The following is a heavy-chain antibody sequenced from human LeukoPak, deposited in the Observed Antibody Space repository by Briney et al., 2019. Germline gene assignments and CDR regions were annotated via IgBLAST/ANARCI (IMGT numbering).Heavy chain of an antibody. D-gene: IGHD3-10*01. V-gene: IGHV3-30*18. Sequence: GGSLRLSCAASGFTFSSYSMNWVRQAPGKGLEWVAVISYDGSRMFYADSVTGRFTISRENFKNTLFLCMNSLRPEDTGVYYCTKDFEPLVNYYVSGTYNDYWGQGTLVTVYS. CDR3: TKDFEPLVNYYVSGTYNDY. CDR2: ISYDGSRM. J-gene: IGHJ4*02. CDR1: GFTFSSYS.